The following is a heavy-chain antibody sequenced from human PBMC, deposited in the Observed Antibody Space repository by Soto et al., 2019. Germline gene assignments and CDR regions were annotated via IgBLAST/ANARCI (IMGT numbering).Heavy chain of an antibody. CDR2: ISPHNGAT. D-gene: IGHD2-15*01. CDR3: AKTRRIMVVVASPKDASDI. Sequence: QVQLMQSGGEVKRPGASVKVSCTASGYSFSDYGITWVRQAPGQGLQWMGWISPHNGATSYAQRFQGRFMLTTDTSTSTAYMELRSLRSDDTATYYCAKTRRIMVVVASPKDASDIWGQGTLVAVSS. J-gene: IGHJ3*02. V-gene: IGHV1-18*01. CDR1: GYSFSDYG.